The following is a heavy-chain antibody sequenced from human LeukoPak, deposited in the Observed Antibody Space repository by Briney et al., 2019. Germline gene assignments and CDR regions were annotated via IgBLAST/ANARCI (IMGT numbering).Heavy chain of an antibody. CDR3: ARDVEGGTFDI. D-gene: IGHD3-16*01. Sequence: PGGSLRLSCAASGFTVSSNYMSWVRQAPGKWLEWVSVIYSGGSTYYADSVKGRFTISRDNSRNTLFLQMNSLRAEDTAVYYCARDVEGGTFDIWGQGTTVTVSS. CDR1: GFTVSSNY. J-gene: IGHJ3*02. V-gene: IGHV3-53*01. CDR2: IYSGGST.